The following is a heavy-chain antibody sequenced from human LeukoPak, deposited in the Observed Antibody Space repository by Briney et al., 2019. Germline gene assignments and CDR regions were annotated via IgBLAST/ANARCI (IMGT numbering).Heavy chain of an antibody. CDR1: GYTFTGYY. D-gene: IGHD3-10*01. V-gene: IGHV1-2*02. CDR2: INPNSGGT. J-gene: IGHJ4*02. Sequence: ASVNVSCKASGYTFTGYYMHWVRQAPGQGLEWMGWINPNSGGTNYAQKFQGRVTMTRDTSISTAYMELSRLRSDDTAVYYCARDKILWFRELLGYWGQGTLVTVSS. CDR3: ARDKILWFRELLGY.